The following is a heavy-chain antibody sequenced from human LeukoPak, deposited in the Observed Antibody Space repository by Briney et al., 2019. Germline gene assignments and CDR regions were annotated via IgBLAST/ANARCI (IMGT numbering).Heavy chain of an antibody. V-gene: IGHV1-8*01. D-gene: IGHD3-10*01. CDR2: MNPNSGNT. CDR1: GYTFISFD. Sequence: GASVKVSCKASGYTFISFDINWVRQATGQGFEWMGWMNPNSGNTGYAQKFQGRVTMTRNTSISTAYMELSGLRSEDTAVYYCARGPRDGSGSSYFQHWGQGTLVTVSS. CDR3: ARGPRDGSGSSYFQH. J-gene: IGHJ1*01.